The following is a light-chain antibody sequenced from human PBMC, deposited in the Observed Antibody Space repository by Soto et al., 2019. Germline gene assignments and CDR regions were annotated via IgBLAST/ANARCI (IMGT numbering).Light chain of an antibody. V-gene: IGLV2-23*02. CDR3: CAYAGSSTFVI. J-gene: IGLJ2*01. Sequence: QSALTQPASVSGSPGQSITISCTGTSSDVGSYNLVSWYQQHPGKVPKLMIYEVTKRPSGVSNRFSGSKSGNTASLTISGLQAEDEADDYCCAYAGSSTFVIFGGGTQLPVL. CDR1: SSDVGSYNL. CDR2: EVT.